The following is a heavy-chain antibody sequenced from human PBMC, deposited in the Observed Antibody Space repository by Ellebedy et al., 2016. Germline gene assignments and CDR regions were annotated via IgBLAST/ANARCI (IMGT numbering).Heavy chain of an antibody. CDR3: AREGGSFSPDAFDI. CDR1: GFTFSSYA. D-gene: IGHD1-26*01. Sequence: GGSLRLSCAASGFTFSSYAMHWVRQAPGKGLEWVAVISYDGSNKYYADSVKGRFTISRDNSKNTLYMQMNSLRAEDTAVYYCAREGGSFSPDAFDIWGQGTMVTVSS. CDR2: ISYDGSNK. V-gene: IGHV3-30*04. J-gene: IGHJ3*02.